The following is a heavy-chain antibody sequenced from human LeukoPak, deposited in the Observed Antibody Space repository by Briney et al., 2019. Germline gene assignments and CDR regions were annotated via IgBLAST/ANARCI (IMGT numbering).Heavy chain of an antibody. Sequence: PSETLSLTCAVSGYSISSGYYWWWRRHPPKERVEGSSSIYNSGSTYYNPSLKSRFTISVDKSKNKLSLQLSCVTAADTAVYYCARDEQRTMESWGEGTLVTVSS. V-gene: IGHV4-38-2*02. CDR1: GYSISSGYY. CDR3: ARDEQRTMES. CDR2: IYNSGST. D-gene: IGHD3-10*01. J-gene: IGHJ4*02.